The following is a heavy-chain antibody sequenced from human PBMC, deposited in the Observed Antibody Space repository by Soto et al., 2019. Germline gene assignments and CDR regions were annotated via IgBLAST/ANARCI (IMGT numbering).Heavy chain of an antibody. CDR2: ISGSGDST. CDR1: GFTFSTYG. Sequence: EVPLLESGGGLVQPGGSLRLSCAASGFTFSTYGLNWVRQAPGKGLEWVSGISGSGDSTHYADSVKGRFTISRDNSKNTLYLQMNSLRAEDTAVYYCAKQSPYSNSWYEIDYWGQGTRVTVSS. J-gene: IGHJ4*02. V-gene: IGHV3-23*01. D-gene: IGHD6-13*01. CDR3: AKQSPYSNSWYEIDY.